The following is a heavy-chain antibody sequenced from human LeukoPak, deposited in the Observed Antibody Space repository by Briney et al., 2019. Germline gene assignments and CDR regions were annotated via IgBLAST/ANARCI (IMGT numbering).Heavy chain of an antibody. D-gene: IGHD3-16*01. V-gene: IGHV4-34*01. CDR3: ARDMGYYDYVWGSYIAG. CDR1: GGSFSGYY. J-gene: IGHJ4*02. CDR2: INHSGST. Sequence: SETLSLTCAVYGGSFSGYYWSWIRQPPGKGLEWIGEINHSGSTNYNPSLKSRVTISVDTSKNQFSLKLSSVTAADTAVYYCARDMGYYDYVWGSYIAGWGQGTLVTVSS.